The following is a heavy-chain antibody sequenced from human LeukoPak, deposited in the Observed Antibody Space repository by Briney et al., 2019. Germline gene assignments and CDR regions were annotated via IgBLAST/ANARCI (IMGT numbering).Heavy chain of an antibody. CDR2: IYSSANT. CDR3: ARRFSSRSDGNGYYYGHDAFDV. CDR1: ADSISSSY. D-gene: IGHD3-22*01. J-gene: IGHJ3*01. V-gene: IGHV4-59*08. Sequence: SETLSLTWTVSADSISSSYWSWIRHPPGKGLEWIGNIYSSANTNSHPSLQRRTTMSVDTSNTPYSLQLASVSAADTAVYYWARRFSSRSDGNGYYYGHDAFDVWGKGTLVTVSS.